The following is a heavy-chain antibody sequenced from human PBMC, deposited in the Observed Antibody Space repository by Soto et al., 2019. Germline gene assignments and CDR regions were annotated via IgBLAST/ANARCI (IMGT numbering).Heavy chain of an antibody. Sequence: EVQLVESGGGLIQPGGSLRLSCAASGFTVSSNFMNWVRQAPGKGLEWVSVTYSGGTTYYAASVEGRFTISRDLSKNTVYLQMNSLRVEDTAVYYCARARDGDNWIWYLDLWGRGTLVSVSS. J-gene: IGHJ2*01. D-gene: IGHD2-2*03. CDR1: GFTVSSNF. CDR2: TYSGGTT. V-gene: IGHV3-53*01. CDR3: ARARDGDNWIWYLDL.